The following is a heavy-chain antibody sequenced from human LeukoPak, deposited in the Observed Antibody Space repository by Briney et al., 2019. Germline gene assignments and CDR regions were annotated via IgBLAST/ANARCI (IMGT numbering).Heavy chain of an antibody. CDR1: GVSISRYY. J-gene: IGHJ4*02. CDR3: ARVNRYCNDY. CDR2: IFYSGST. Sequence: PSETLSLPFPVSGVSISRYYWSGIRQSPGKGLEWIGNIFYSGSTNYNPSFKSRVTISLDTSKNQFSLNLSSVTAADTAVYYCARVNRYCNDYWGQGTLVTVSS. D-gene: IGHD6-13*01. V-gene: IGHV4-59*01.